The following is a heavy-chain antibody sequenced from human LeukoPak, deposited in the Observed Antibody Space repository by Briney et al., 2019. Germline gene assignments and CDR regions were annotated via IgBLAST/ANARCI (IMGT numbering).Heavy chain of an antibody. J-gene: IGHJ6*03. Sequence: GGSLRLSCVASGFSFSSYSMNWVRQAPGKGLEWVSSISSSSIYIYYADSVKGRFTISRDNAKKSLYLQMNSLRAEDTAVYYCAKTEDSYYYYYYMDVWGKGTTVTVSS. V-gene: IGHV3-21*01. CDR3: AKTEDSYYYYYYMDV. CDR2: ISSSSIYI. CDR1: GFSFSSYS. D-gene: IGHD3/OR15-3a*01.